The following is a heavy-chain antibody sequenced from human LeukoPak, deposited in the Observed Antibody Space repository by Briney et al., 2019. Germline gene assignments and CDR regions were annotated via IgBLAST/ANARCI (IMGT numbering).Heavy chain of an antibody. J-gene: IGHJ4*02. V-gene: IGHV3-7*01. CDR3: ARDTSLWYDSSGYYYFSY. CDR1: GFTFSSYA. Sequence: GGSLRLSCAASGFTFSSYAMSWVRQAPGKGLEWVANIKQDGSEKYYVDSVKGRFTISRDNAKNSLYLQMNSLRAEDTAVYYCARDTSLWYDSSGYYYFSYWGQGTLVTVSS. CDR2: IKQDGSEK. D-gene: IGHD3-22*01.